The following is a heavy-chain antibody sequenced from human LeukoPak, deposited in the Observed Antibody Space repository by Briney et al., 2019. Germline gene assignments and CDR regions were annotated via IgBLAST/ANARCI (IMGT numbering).Heavy chain of an antibody. D-gene: IGHD4-17*01. CDR2: ISSSSSYI. J-gene: IGHJ4*02. CDR1: GFTFSSYS. CDR3: ARDEDGDYYY. V-gene: IGHV3-21*01. Sequence: GGSLRLSCAASGFTFSSYSMNWVRQAPGKGLEWVSSISSSSSYIYYADSVKGRFTISRDNAKNSPYLQMNSLRAEDTAVYYCARDEDGDYYYWGQGTLVTVSS.